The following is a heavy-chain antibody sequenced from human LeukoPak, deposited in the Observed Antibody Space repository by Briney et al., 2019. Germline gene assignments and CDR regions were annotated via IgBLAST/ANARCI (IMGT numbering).Heavy chain of an antibody. J-gene: IGHJ3*02. CDR1: GYSFSSYW. CDR3: ARRAVSMVRGLIITSAFDI. CDR2: IYPGDSDT. Sequence: GESLKISCKGSGYSFSSYWIGWVRQMPGKGLEWMGIIYPGDSDTRYSPSLQGQVSISADKSISIAYLQWSSLKASDTAMYYCARRAVSMVRGLIITSAFDIWGQGTMVTVSS. V-gene: IGHV5-51*01. D-gene: IGHD3-10*01.